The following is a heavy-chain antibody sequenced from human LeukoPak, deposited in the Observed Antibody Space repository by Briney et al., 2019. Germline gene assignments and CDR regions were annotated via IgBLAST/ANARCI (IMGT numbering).Heavy chain of an antibody. J-gene: IGHJ4*02. CDR3: ARVPRPRAGSGIGYYFDY. V-gene: IGHV3-7*01. CDR2: IKQDGSEK. D-gene: IGHD3-10*01. Sequence: PGGSLRLSCAASGFTFSSYWMSWVRQAPGKGLEGVANIKQDGSEKYYVDSVKGRFTISRDNAKNSLYLQMNSLRAEDTAVYYCARVPRPRAGSGIGYYFDYWGQGTLVTVSS. CDR1: GFTFSSYW.